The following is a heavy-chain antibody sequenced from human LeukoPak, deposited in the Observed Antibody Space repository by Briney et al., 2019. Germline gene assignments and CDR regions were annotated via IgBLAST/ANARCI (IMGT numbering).Heavy chain of an antibody. CDR3: ARFLATWDYYYMDV. V-gene: IGHV3-11*04. Sequence: GGSLRLSCAASGFTVSSNYMSWVRQAPGKGLEWVSHIGGGGTFIYYADSVKGRFTISRDNDKNSVYLQMTSLRAEDTAVYYCARFLATWDYYYMDVWGNGTTVTVSS. CDR2: IGGGGTFI. D-gene: IGHD3-3*01. CDR1: GFTVSSNY. J-gene: IGHJ6*03.